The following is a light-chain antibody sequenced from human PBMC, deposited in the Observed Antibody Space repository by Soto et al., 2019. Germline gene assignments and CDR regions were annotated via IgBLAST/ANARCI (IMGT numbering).Light chain of an antibody. CDR2: DAS. V-gene: IGKV3-20*01. J-gene: IGKJ5*01. CDR3: QQYGSSPIT. Sequence: EIVLTQSPVTLSLSPGERATLSCRASQSVTDFLAWYQQKPGQAPRLLIYDASTRATGIPARFSGSGSGTDFTLTISRLEPEDFAVYYCQQYGSSPITFGQGTRLEIK. CDR1: QSVTDF.